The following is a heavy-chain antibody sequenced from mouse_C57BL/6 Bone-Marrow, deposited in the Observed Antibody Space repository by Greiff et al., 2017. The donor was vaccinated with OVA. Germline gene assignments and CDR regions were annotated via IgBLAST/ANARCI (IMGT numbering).Heavy chain of an antibody. Sequence: QVQLQQSGAELVKPGASVKISCKASGYAFSSYWMNWVKQRPGKGLEWIGQIYPGDGDTNYNGKFKGKATLTADKSSSTAYMQLSSLTSEDSAVYFCAKTLFITTAVAPVDYWGQGTSVTVSS. V-gene: IGHV1-80*01. CDR2: IYPGDGDT. J-gene: IGHJ4*01. CDR1: GYAFSSYW. D-gene: IGHD1-1*01. CDR3: AKTLFITTAVAPVDY.